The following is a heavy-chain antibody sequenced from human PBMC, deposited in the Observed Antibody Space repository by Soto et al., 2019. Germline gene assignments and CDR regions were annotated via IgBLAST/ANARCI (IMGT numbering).Heavy chain of an antibody. J-gene: IGHJ6*03. CDR3: ASGDCSFTKYYYYD. CDR1: GGSTSSYY. D-gene: IGHD2-21*01. Sequence: SETLSLTCTVSGGSTSSYYCIWIRHPPGKGLEWIGYIYYSWSTNYTPSLKSRVTISLDTSKNQFSLKLSSLTAADTALYYRASGDCSFTKYYYYD. CDR2: IYYSWST. V-gene: IGHV4-59*01.